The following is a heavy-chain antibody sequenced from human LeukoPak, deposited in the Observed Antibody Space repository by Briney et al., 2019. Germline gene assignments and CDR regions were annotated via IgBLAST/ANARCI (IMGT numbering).Heavy chain of an antibody. D-gene: IGHD6-6*01. CDR1: GFTFSSYS. Sequence: GGSLRLSCAASGFTFSSYSMNWVRQAPGQGLEWVSSISSSSSYIYYADSMKGRFTISRDNARNSLYLQMNSLRAEDTAVYYCARVEDVYTSSPYFDYWGQGTLVTVSS. CDR3: ARVEDVYTSSPYFDY. V-gene: IGHV3-21*01. J-gene: IGHJ4*02. CDR2: ISSSSSYI.